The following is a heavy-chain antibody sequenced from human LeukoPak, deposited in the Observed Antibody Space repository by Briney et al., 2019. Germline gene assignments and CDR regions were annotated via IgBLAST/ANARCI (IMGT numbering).Heavy chain of an antibody. D-gene: IGHD6-13*01. CDR1: GGSISSYY. CDR3: ASRIAAAGTGRGYFDY. J-gene: IGHJ4*02. Sequence: SETLSLTCTVFGGSISSYYWSWIRQPPGKGLEWIGYIYYSGSTNYNPSLKSRVTISVDTSKNQFSLKLSSVTAADTAVYYCASRIAAAGTGRGYFDYWGQGTLVTVSS. V-gene: IGHV4-59*01. CDR2: IYYSGST.